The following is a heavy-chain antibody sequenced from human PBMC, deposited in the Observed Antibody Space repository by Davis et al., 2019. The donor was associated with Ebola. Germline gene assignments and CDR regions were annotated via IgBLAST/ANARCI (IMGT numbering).Heavy chain of an antibody. V-gene: IGHV1-3*01. CDR3: ARDYELWSGYERFDP. D-gene: IGHD3-3*01. CDR2: INADNGNT. Sequence: ASVKISCNAAAYTFTSYAMHRVRHAPGQRLEWMGWINADNGNTKYSQKFQGRVTITRDTSASTAYMELSSLRSEDTAVYYCARDYELWSGYERFDPWGQGTLVTVSS. CDR1: AYTFTSYA. J-gene: IGHJ5*02.